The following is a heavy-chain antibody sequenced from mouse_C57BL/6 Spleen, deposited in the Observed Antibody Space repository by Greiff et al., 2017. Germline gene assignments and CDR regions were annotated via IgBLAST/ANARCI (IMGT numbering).Heavy chain of an antibody. D-gene: IGHD1-1*01. V-gene: IGHV6-3*01. J-gene: IGHJ3*01. CDR2: IRLKSDNYAT. CDR3: TGENYYGSTPWFAY. CDR1: GFTFSNYW. Sequence: EVMLVESGGGLVQPGGSMKLSCVASGFTFSNYWMNWVRQSPEKGLEWVAQIRLKSDNYATHYAESVKGRFTISRDDSKSSVYLQMNNLRAEDTGIYYCTGENYYGSTPWFAYWGQGTLVTVSA.